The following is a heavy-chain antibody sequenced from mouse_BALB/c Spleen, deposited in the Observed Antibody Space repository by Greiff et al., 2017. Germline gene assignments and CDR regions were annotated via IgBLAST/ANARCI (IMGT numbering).Heavy chain of an antibody. D-gene: IGHD2-4*01. CDR1: GYSITSASA. CDR3: AAVMMTTWGAWFAY. Sequence: ESGPGLVKPSQSLSLTCPVTGYSITSASAWNWIRQFPGNKLEWMGYISYSVSTSYNPSLKSRISITRDTSKNQFFLQLNSVTTEDTATYYCAAVMMTTWGAWFAYGGQGTLVTGAA. CDR2: ISYSVST. V-gene: IGHV3-2*02. J-gene: IGHJ3*01.